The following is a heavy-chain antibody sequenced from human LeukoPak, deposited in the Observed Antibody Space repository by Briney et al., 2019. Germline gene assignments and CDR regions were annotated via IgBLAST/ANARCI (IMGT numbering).Heavy chain of an antibody. J-gene: IGHJ4*02. V-gene: IGHV4-30-2*01. D-gene: IGHD5-18*01. CDR2: INHSGST. Sequence: SQTLSLTCTVSGGSISSGGYYWSWIRQPPGKGLEWIGEINHSGSTNYNPSLKSRVTISVDTSKNQFSLKLSSVTAADTAVYYCARGNFGYSYGYFDYWGQGTLVTVSS. CDR1: GGSISSGGYY. CDR3: ARGNFGYSYGYFDY.